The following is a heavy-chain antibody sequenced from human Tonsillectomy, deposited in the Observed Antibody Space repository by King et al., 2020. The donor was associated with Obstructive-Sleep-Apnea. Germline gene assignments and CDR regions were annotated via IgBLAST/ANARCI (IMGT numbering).Heavy chain of an antibody. V-gene: IGHV6-1*01. CDR3: ARVIWFGELPRNFSGMDV. Sequence: VQLQQSGPGLVKPSQTLSLTCAISGDRVSSNSVAWNWIRQSPSRGLEWLGRTYYRSKWYNDYAISVKSRITINPDTSKNQFSLQLNSVTPEDTAVYYFARVIWFGELPRNFSGMDVWGQGTTVTVSS. CDR1: GDRVSSNSVA. CDR2: TYYRSKWYN. J-gene: IGHJ6*02. D-gene: IGHD3-10*01.